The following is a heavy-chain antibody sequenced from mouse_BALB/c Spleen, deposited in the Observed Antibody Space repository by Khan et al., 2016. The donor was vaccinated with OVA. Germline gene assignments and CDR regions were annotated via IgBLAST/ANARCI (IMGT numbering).Heavy chain of an antibody. CDR2: INPSNGYT. Sequence: VQLQQSGAELARPGASVKMSCKASGYTFTSYTIHWIKLRPGQGLEWIGYINPSNGYTNYNQKFKDKATFTADKSSTTAYMQLSSLTSDDSAVYNSVRDGAYYRNDGWFDYWGQGTLVTVSA. J-gene: IGHJ3*01. V-gene: IGHV1-4*01. CDR3: VRDGAYYRNDGWFDY. CDR1: GYTFTSYT. D-gene: IGHD2-14*01.